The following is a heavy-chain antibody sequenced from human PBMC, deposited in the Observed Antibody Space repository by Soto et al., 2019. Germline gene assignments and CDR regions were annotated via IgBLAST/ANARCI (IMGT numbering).Heavy chain of an antibody. J-gene: IGHJ4*02. CDR1: VVSEFNFSDQY. CDR2: TRNRENSSST. Sequence: GGSLRLSCTVSVVSEFNFSDQYMDWVRQAPGKGLEWVGRTRNRENSSSTAYAASVQGRFTISRDDSKNTVDLQMNSLRAEDTAVYYCVSWVSAHFDYWGQGTLVTVSS. CDR3: VSWVSAHFDY. V-gene: IGHV3-72*01. D-gene: IGHD2-8*01.